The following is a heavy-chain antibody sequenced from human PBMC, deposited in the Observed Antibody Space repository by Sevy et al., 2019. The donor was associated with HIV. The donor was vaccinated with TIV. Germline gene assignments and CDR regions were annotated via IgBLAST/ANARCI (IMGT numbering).Heavy chain of an antibody. V-gene: IGHV3-74*01. Sequence: GGSLRLSCAASGFTFTTYWMHWVRQAPGKGLVWVSRINSDGSSTNYADSVKGRFTISRDNAKNTLYLQMNSLRAEDTAVYYCARGLVGIAAAGNDYWGQGTLVTDSS. D-gene: IGHD6-13*01. CDR1: GFTFTTYW. CDR3: ARGLVGIAAAGNDY. J-gene: IGHJ4*02. CDR2: INSDGSST.